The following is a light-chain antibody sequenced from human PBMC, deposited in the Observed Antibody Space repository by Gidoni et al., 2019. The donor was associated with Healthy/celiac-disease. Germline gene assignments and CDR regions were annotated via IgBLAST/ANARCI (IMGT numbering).Light chain of an antibody. J-gene: IGKJ2*01. Sequence: IQMTQSPSSLSASVGDRVTITCRASQSISRDLNWYQQKPGKAPKLLIYAASSWQSGVPSRFSGRGSGTEFTLTISSLQPEDFATYDCQQSYSTPYTFGQGTKLEIK. V-gene: IGKV1-39*01. CDR3: QQSYSTPYT. CDR1: QSISRD. CDR2: AAS.